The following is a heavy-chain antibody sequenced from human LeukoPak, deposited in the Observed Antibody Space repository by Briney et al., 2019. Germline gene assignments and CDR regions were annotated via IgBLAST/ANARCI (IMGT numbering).Heavy chain of an antibody. J-gene: IGHJ3*02. CDR1: GGIFSSSA. CDR3: TRDYESGRPEGVFEI. CDR2: IIPIFGTA. D-gene: IGHD1-26*01. Sequence: ASVTVSCNASGGIFSSSAISWVRQAPGQGLEWMGRIIPIFGTANYAQKFQGRVTITADKSTNTAYMELSSLRSEDTAVYYCTRDYESGRPEGVFEIWGQGTMVTVSS. V-gene: IGHV1-69*06.